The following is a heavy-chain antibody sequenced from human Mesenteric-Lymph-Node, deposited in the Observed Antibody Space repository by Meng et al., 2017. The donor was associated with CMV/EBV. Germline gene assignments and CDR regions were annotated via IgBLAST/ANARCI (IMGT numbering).Heavy chain of an antibody. D-gene: IGHD3-10*01. Sequence: SETLSLTCSVSGGSISSYYWSWIRQPPGKGLEWIGYIYYSGSTKYNPSLNSRATISVDTSKNQFSLKLSSVTAADTAVYYCARDDGSGSYAYYFDYWGQGTLVTVSS. CDR3: ARDDGSGSYAYYFDY. V-gene: IGHV4-59*01. CDR2: IYYSGST. CDR1: GGSISSYY. J-gene: IGHJ4*02.